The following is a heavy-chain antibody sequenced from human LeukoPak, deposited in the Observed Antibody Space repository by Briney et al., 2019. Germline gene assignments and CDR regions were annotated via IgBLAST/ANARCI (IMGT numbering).Heavy chain of an antibody. J-gene: IGHJ5*02. V-gene: IGHV4-4*07. D-gene: IGHD2-2*01. Sequence: SETLSLTCTVSGGSISSYYWSWIRQPAGKGLEWIGRIYTSGSTNYNPSLKSRVTMSVDTSKNQFSLKRSSVTAADTAVYYCAREQTPYCSSTSCYFGSWFDPWGQGTLVTVSS. CDR2: IYTSGST. CDR1: GGSISSYY. CDR3: AREQTPYCSSTSCYFGSWFDP.